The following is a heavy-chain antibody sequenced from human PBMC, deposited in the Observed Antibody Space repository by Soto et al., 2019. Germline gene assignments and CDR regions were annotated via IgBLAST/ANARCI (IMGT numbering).Heavy chain of an antibody. D-gene: IGHD3-16*01. Sequence: ASVKVSCKASGGTFSSYAISWVRQAPGQGLEWMGGIIPIFGTANYAQKFQGGVTITADESTSTAYMELSSLRSEDTAVYYCARDPGLRDYYYGMDVWGQGTTVTVSS. CDR3: ARDPGLRDYYYGMDV. CDR2: IIPIFGTA. J-gene: IGHJ6*02. V-gene: IGHV1-69*13. CDR1: GGTFSSYA.